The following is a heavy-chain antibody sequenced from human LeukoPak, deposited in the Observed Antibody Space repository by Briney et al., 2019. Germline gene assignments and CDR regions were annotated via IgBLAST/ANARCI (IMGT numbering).Heavy chain of an antibody. CDR3: EKIFFCGGGSSPPPFLGRDV. Sequence: GGSLRLSCAASGFTFSSYAMSWVRQAPGKGLEWVSSISGSGNRTYYADSVKGRFTISRDNSKNTLFLQMNSLRAEDTAVYYCEKIFFCGGGSSPPPFLGRDVGAKGTTAT. CDR2: ISGSGNRT. D-gene: IGHD2-21*01. J-gene: IGHJ6*03. V-gene: IGHV3-23*01. CDR1: GFTFSSYA.